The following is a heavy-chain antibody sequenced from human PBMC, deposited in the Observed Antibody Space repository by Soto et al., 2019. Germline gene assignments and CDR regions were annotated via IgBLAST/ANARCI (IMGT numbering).Heavy chain of an antibody. D-gene: IGHD2-15*01. CDR1: GFTFSDYY. Sequence: QVQLVESGGGLVKPGGSLRLSCAASGFTFSDYYMSWIRQASGKGLEWVSYISSSGSTIYYADSVKGRFTISRDNAKNSLYLQMNSLRAEDTAVYYCASTVVVVAATMNAFDIWGQGTMVTVSS. V-gene: IGHV3-11*01. J-gene: IGHJ3*02. CDR2: ISSSGSTI. CDR3: ASTVVVVAATMNAFDI.